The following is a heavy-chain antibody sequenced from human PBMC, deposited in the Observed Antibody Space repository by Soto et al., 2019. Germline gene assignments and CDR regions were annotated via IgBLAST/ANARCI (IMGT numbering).Heavy chain of an antibody. V-gene: IGHV4-59*12. J-gene: IGHJ4*02. CDR3: ASRNPDFDY. Sequence: PSETLSLTCTVSGGSISSYYWSWIRQPPGKGLEWIGDIYHSGSTNYNPSLKSRVTISVDTSKNQFSLKLSSVTAADTAVYYCASRNPDFDYWGQGTLVTVSS. CDR1: GGSISSYY. CDR2: IYHSGST.